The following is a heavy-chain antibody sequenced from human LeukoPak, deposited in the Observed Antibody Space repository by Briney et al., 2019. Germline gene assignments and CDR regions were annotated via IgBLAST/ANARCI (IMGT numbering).Heavy chain of an antibody. Sequence: SETLSLTCAVYGGSFSGYYWSWIRQPPGKGREWIGEINHSGSTNYNPSLKSRVTISVDTSKNQFSLKLSSVTAADTAVYYCARSPNDSSGYYPFPFDYWGQGTLVTVSS. CDR2: INHSGST. CDR3: ARSPNDSSGYYPFPFDY. D-gene: IGHD3-22*01. CDR1: GGSFSGYY. J-gene: IGHJ4*02. V-gene: IGHV4-34*01.